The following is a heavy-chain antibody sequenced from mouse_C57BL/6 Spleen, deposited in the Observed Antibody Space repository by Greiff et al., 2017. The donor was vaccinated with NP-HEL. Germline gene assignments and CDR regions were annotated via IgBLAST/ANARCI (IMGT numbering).Heavy chain of an antibody. CDR2: ISYDGSN. CDR3: AREDRAWFAY. Sequence: EVQLQQSGPGLVKPSQSLSLTCSVTGYSITSGYYWNWIRQFPGNKLEWMGYISYDGSNNYNPSLKNRISITRDTSKNQFFLKLNSVTTEDTATYYCAREDRAWFAYWGQGTLVTVSA. J-gene: IGHJ3*01. V-gene: IGHV3-6*01. CDR1: GYSITSGYY.